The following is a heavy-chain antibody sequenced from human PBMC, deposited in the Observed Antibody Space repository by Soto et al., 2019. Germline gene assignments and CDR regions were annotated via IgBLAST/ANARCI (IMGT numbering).Heavy chain of an antibody. CDR1: GGSFSNYG. D-gene: IGHD3-22*01. J-gene: IGHJ6*02. CDR2: IIPVFGTP. Sequence: QVQVVQSGAEVKKPGSSVKVSCKASGGSFSNYGISWVRQAPGQGREWMGGIIPVFGTPHYAQKFQDRVTITADESTSAVYMEVTSLTSEDTAVYYCARGDATKIVVTTYFALDVWGQGTTVTVSS. CDR3: ARGDATKIVVTTYFALDV. V-gene: IGHV1-69*12.